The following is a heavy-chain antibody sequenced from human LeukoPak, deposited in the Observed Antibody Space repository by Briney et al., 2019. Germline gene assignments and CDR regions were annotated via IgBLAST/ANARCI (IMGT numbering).Heavy chain of an antibody. Sequence: GGSLRLSCAASGFTFSSYAMSWVRQAPGKGLEWVSYISSSSSIIYYADSVKGRFTISRDNAKNSLYLQMNSLRDEDTAVYYCARDQDYSFDYWGQGTLVTVSS. CDR2: ISSSSSII. D-gene: IGHD3-10*01. CDR3: ARDQDYSFDY. J-gene: IGHJ4*02. CDR1: GFTFSSYA. V-gene: IGHV3-48*02.